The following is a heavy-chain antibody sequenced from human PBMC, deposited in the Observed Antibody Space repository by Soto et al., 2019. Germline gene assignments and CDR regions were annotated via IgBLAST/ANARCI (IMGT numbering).Heavy chain of an antibody. CDR3: ARDWESTVSTWSFGAF. CDR2: IIPFLGVT. Sequence: QVQLVQSGAEVKKPGSSVKVSCKASGGTFSPYTVNWVRQAPGQGLEWMGRIIPFLGVTNYAQKFQARVTLTADTSTTTAYMELSGLRFKDTALYYCARDWESTVSTWSFGAFWGRGTLVTVSS. D-gene: IGHD3-10*01. V-gene: IGHV1-69*08. CDR1: GGTFSPYT. J-gene: IGHJ4*02.